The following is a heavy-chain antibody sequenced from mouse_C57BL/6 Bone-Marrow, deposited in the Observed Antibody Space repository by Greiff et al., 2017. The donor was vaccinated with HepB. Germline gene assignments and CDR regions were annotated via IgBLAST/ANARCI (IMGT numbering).Heavy chain of an antibody. Sequence: EVKLQESGPGLVKPSQSLSLTCSVTGYSITSGYYWNWIRQFPGNKLEWMGYISYDGSNNYNPSLKNRISITRDTSKNQFFLKLNSVTTEDTATYYCARDGITTVVAPNGFAYWGQGTLVTVSA. V-gene: IGHV3-6*01. CDR1: GYSITSGYY. CDR3: ARDGITTVVAPNGFAY. J-gene: IGHJ3*01. D-gene: IGHD1-1*01. CDR2: ISYDGSN.